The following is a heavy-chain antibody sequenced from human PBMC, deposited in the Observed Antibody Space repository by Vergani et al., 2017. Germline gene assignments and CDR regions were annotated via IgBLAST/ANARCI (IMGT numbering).Heavy chain of an antibody. J-gene: IGHJ3*02. CDR2: IRNKANDYTT. CDR1: GFIFSDHY. V-gene: IGHV3-72*01. Sequence: EVQVVESGGGLVQHGGSLRLSCAASGFIFSDHYMDWVRQAPGKGLEWVGRIRNKANDYTTQYAASVKGRFTISRDDSKSYLYLQMNSLQTEGTALYYCVRVKGSNWNDHLYDIWGQGTLVTVSS. CDR3: VRVKGSNWNDHLYDI. D-gene: IGHD1-1*01.